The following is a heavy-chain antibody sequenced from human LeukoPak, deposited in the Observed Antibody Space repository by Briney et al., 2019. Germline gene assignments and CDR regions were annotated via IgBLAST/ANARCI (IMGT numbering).Heavy chain of an antibody. CDR1: GXTFSNAW. V-gene: IGHV3-15*01. Sequence: PGGSLRLSCAAFGXTFSNAWMSWVRQAPGKGREWVGRIKSKADGGITDYAAPVKGRFTISRDDSKNTLYLQMNSLKIEDTAVYYCTWGSYRDQVDYWGQGTLVTVSS. CDR2: IKSKADGGIT. D-gene: IGHD3-16*02. J-gene: IGHJ4*02. CDR3: TWGSYRDQVDY.